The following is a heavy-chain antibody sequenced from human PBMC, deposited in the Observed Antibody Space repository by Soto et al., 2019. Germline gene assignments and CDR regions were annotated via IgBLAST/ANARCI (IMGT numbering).Heavy chain of an antibody. V-gene: IGHV4-31*03. CDR2: IYYSGST. CDR3: ARVYCSGGSCYLGLLDY. CDR1: GGSISSGGYY. Sequence: SETLSLTCTVSGGSISSGGYYWSWIRQHPGTGLEWIGYIYYSGSTYYNPSLKSRVTISVDTSKNQFSLKLSSVTAADTAVYYCARVYCSGGSCYLGLLDYWGQGTLVTVSS. J-gene: IGHJ4*02. D-gene: IGHD2-15*01.